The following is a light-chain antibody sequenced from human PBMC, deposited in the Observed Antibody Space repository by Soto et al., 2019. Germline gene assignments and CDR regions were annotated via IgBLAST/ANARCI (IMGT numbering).Light chain of an antibody. CDR2: GAS. CDR1: QSVSSY. Sequence: EIVLTQSPATLSLSPGERATLSCRASQSVSSYLAWYQQKPGQAPRLLIYGASSRATGIPDRFSGSGSGTDFILTISSLQSEDFAVYYCQQYNSWPPWTFGQGTKVDIK. V-gene: IGKV3D-15*01. CDR3: QQYNSWPPWT. J-gene: IGKJ1*01.